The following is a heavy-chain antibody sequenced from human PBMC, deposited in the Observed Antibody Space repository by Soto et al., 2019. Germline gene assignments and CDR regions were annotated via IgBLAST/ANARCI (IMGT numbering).Heavy chain of an antibody. CDR1: MLRPGTNG. CDR3: AKDWEPSTVQMYYFAY. CDR2: ISYDGSNK. J-gene: IGHJ4*03. V-gene: IGHV3-30*18. Sequence: PVRISCAAAMLRPGTNGMYRVLLAQGKGLEWVAVISYDGSNKYYADSVKGRFTISRDNSKNTLYLQMNSLRAEDTAVYYCAKDWEPSTVQMYYFAYCGPGT. D-gene: IGHD1-26*01.